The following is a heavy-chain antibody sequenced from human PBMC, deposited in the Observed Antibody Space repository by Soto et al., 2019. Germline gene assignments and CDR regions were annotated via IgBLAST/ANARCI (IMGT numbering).Heavy chain of an antibody. CDR3: ARAKGQQLVSKYYYYYYMDV. Sequence: GGSLRLSCAASGFTLSSYAMHWVRQAPGKGLEYVSAISSNGGSTYYANSVKGRFTISRDNSKNTLYLQMGSLRAEDMAVYYCARAKGQQLVSKYYYYYYMDVWGKGTTVTVSS. CDR1: GFTLSSYA. J-gene: IGHJ6*03. V-gene: IGHV3-64*01. CDR2: ISSNGGST. D-gene: IGHD6-6*01.